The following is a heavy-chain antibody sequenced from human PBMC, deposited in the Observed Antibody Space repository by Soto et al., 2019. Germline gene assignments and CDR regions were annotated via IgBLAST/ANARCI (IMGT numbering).Heavy chain of an antibody. CDR3: APTFGIFTGSNLNFDY. D-gene: IGHD3-9*01. CDR2: IYWDDDT. J-gene: IGHJ4*02. V-gene: IGHV2-5*02. Sequence: QITLKESDPTLVKPTQTLTLTCTFTGFSLNTRFVAVAWIRQPPGKALEWLGLIYWDDDTRYSPSLKTRLIIARDTPENQVVLTLTDSAPVDTATYFCAPTFGIFTGSNLNFDYWGQGALVTVSS. CDR1: GFSLNTRFVA.